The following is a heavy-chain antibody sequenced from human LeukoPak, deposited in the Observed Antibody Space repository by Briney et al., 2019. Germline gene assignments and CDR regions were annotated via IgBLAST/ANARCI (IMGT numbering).Heavy chain of an antibody. CDR2: IIQDGSAQ. CDR3: AIDLFSCSSTSCYVY. D-gene: IGHD2-2*01. V-gene: IGHV3-7*01. J-gene: IGHJ4*02. CDR1: GFTFSSSW. Sequence: PGGSLRLSCAASGFTFSSSWMSWVRQAPGKGLKWVANIIQDGSAQYYVDSVKGRFTISRDNADNSLYLQMNSLRAEGTAVYYCAIDLFSCSSTSCYVYWGRGTLVTVSS.